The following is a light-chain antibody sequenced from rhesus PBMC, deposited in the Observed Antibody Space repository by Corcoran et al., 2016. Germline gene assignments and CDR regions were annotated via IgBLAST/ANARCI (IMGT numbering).Light chain of an antibody. CDR1: SSDIGAYNY. V-gene: IGLV2-32*02. J-gene: IGLJ1*01. Sequence: QAALTQPRSVSGSPVQSVTISCTGTSSDIGAYNYVSWYQQHPGTAPKLMISEVIKRPSGVSDRFSGSKSCNTASLTISGLQAEDEADYHCSSYAGSNIYIFGGGTRLTVL. CDR3: SSYAGSNIYI. CDR2: EVI.